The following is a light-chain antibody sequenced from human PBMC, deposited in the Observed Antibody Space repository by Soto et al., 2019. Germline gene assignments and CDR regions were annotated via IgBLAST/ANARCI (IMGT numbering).Light chain of an antibody. V-gene: IGKV3-20*01. J-gene: IGKJ1*01. CDR2: GAS. CDR1: QSVGSN. Sequence: EIVLTQSPGTLSLSSGERATLSCRASQSVGSNLAWYQQKPGQAPRLLISGASSRATGIPDRFSGSGSGTDFTLTISRLDPEDFAVYSCQQYGGSPTFGQGTKVDNK. CDR3: QQYGGSPT.